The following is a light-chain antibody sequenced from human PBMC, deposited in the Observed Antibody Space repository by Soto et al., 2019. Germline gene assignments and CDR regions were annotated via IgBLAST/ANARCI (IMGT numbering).Light chain of an antibody. CDR1: QSVSSSY. CDR3: HQYGSSPYT. V-gene: IGKV3-20*01. Sequence: EIVLTQSPGTLSLSPGERATLSCRASQSVSSSYLAWYQQKPGQAPRLLIYGASSRATGIPDRFSGSGSGTDFTITISRLEPEDFAVYYCHQYGSSPYTFGQGPKLEIK. J-gene: IGKJ2*01. CDR2: GAS.